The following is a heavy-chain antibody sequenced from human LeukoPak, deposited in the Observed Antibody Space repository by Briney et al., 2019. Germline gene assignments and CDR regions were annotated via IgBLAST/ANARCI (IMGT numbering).Heavy chain of an antibody. Sequence: GGSLRLSCAASGFIFSDYYMSWIRQAPGKGLEWVSYISSSGSTIYYADSVKGRFTISRDNAKNSLYLQMNSLRAEDTAVYYCAREAAVAATGYYYYYYYMDVWGKGTTVTVSS. CDR2: ISSSGSTI. CDR1: GFIFSDYY. D-gene: IGHD6-19*01. J-gene: IGHJ6*03. CDR3: AREAAVAATGYYYYYYYMDV. V-gene: IGHV3-11*04.